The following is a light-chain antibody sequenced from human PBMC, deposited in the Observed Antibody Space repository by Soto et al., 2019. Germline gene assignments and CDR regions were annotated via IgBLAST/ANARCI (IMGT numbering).Light chain of an antibody. CDR3: SSYSSAVAFV. V-gene: IGLV2-14*03. Sequence: QSALTQPASVSGSPGQSITISCTGTSSDIGAYNYVAWYQQHPGKPPKLLIYEITNRPSGISNRFAGSRSGNTASLSISGLQAEDEADYYCSSYSSAVAFVFGTGTKLTVL. CDR1: SSDIGAYNY. CDR2: EIT. J-gene: IGLJ1*01.